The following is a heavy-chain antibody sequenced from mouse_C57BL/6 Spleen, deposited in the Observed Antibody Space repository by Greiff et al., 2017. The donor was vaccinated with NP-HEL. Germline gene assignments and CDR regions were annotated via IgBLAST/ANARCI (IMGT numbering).Heavy chain of an antibody. CDR3: AREGEHYGSSYEYFDV. CDR2: INPNYGTT. J-gene: IGHJ1*03. D-gene: IGHD1-1*01. V-gene: IGHV1-39*01. CDR1: GYSFTDYN. Sequence: VQLKESGPELVKPGASVKISCKASGYSFTDYNMNWVKQSNGKSLEWIGVINPNYGTTSYNQKFKGKATLTVDQSSSTAYMQLNSLTSEDSAVYYCAREGEHYGSSYEYFDVWGTGTTVTVSS.